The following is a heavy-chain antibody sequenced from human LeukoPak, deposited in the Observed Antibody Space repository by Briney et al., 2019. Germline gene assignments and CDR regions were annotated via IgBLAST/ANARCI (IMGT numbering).Heavy chain of an antibody. J-gene: IGHJ4*02. CDR3: ARDATAPSFDY. V-gene: IGHV3-7*05. D-gene: IGHD2-2*01. CDR2: IKMDGGEK. Sequence: GGSLRLSCAASGFTFSRYWMSWVRQAPGKGLEWVANIKMDGGEKYYVDSVKGRFTISRDNAKNSLYLQMNSLRAEDTAVYYCARDATAPSFDYWGQGTLVTVSS. CDR1: GFTFSRYW.